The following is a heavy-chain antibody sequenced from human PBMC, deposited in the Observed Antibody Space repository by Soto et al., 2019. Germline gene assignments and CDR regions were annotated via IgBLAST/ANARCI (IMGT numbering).Heavy chain of an antibody. CDR3: AREGNLGRWIQPLDS. CDR1: GDSISSYS. D-gene: IGHD2-2*03. V-gene: IGHV4-59*01. J-gene: IGHJ4*02. Sequence: PSETLSLTCTFSGDSISSYSWSLIRQPPGKGLEWIGNIHYNGNTKYSPSLKSRVTMSVDTSKNHFSLKLISVTTADTAVYFCAREGNLGRWIQPLDSWGQGTLVTSPQ. CDR2: IHYNGNT.